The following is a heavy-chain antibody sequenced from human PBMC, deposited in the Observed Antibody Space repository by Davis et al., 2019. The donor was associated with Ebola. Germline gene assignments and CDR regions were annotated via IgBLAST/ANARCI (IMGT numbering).Heavy chain of an antibody. CDR2: IYYSGSN. D-gene: IGHD1-1*01. V-gene: IGHV4-30-4*08. CDR1: GGSISSGYYY. Sequence: PSETLSLTCTVSGGSISSGYYYWSWIRQPPGKGLEWIGYIYYSGSNYYNPSLESRLTILLDTSKNQFSLKLNSVTPADTAVYYCARAGARRVPGPMGWFDPWGQGTLVTVSS. CDR3: ARAGARRVPGPMGWFDP. J-gene: IGHJ5*02.